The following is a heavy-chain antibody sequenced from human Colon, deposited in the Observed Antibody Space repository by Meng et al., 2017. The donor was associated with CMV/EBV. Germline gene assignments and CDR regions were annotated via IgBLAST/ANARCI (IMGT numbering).Heavy chain of an antibody. CDR2: IQHNGYT. J-gene: IGHJ4*02. Sequence: SETLSLTCTASGDSVSSSSSYWAWIRQAPGKGLEWIGYIQHNGYTNYNPSLKSRGAMSVDTSKNQFSLKLSSVTPADTAVYYCARGTNFDWLLQDYWGQGTLVTVSS. V-gene: IGHV4-61*01. CDR3: ARGTNFDWLLQDY. D-gene: IGHD3-9*01. CDR1: GDSVSSSSSY.